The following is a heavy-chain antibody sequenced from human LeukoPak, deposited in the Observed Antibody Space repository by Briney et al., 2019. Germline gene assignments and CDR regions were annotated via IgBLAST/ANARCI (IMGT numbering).Heavy chain of an antibody. J-gene: IGHJ4*02. CDR1: GYSISSGYY. V-gene: IGHV4-38-2*01. CDR3: ARLFWGKYYFDY. CDR2: IYHSGST. Sequence: PSETLSLTCAVSGYSISSGYYWGWIRQPPGKGLEWIGSIYHSGSTYYNPSLKSRVTISVDTSKNQFSLKLSSVTAADTAVYYCARLFWGKYYFDYWGQGTLDTVSS. D-gene: IGHD7-27*01.